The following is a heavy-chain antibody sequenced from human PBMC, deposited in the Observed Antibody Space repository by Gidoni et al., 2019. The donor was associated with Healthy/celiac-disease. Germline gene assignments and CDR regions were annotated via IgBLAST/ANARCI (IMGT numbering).Heavy chain of an antibody. CDR1: GVTFSSYA. CDR2: ISGSGGST. D-gene: IGHD3-22*01. V-gene: IGHV3-23*01. Sequence: EVQLLESGGGLVQPGGSLRLSCAASGVTFSSYAMSWVRQAPGKGLGWVSAISGSGGSTYYADSVKGRFTISRDNSKNTLYLQMNSLRAEDTAVYYCAKMGITMIVVDRHDAFDIWGQGTMVTVSS. CDR3: AKMGITMIVVDRHDAFDI. J-gene: IGHJ3*02.